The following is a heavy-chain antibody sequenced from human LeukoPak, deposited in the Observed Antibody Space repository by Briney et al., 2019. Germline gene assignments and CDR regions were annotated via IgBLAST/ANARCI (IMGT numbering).Heavy chain of an antibody. D-gene: IGHD1-26*01. CDR3: ARDAPGSYLDY. CDR2: INRDGSKE. CDR1: GFIFNTYW. V-gene: IGHV3-7*01. Sequence: GGSLRLSCAASGFIFNTYWMTWVRQAPGMGLEWVANINRDGSKENYADSVKGRFTISRDNAKNSLYLQMNSLRAEDTAIYYCARDAPGSYLDYWGQGILVSVSS. J-gene: IGHJ4*02.